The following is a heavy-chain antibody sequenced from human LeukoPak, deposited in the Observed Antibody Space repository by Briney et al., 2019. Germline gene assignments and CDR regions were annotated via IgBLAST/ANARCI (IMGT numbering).Heavy chain of an antibody. Sequence: GGSLRLSCAASGFTFSSYWMHWVRQAPGKGLVWVSRINSDGSSTSYADSVKGRFTISRDNAKNTLYLQMNSLRAEDTAVYYCAKDHYYDSSGYYPFDYWGQGTLVTVSS. CDR1: GFTFSSYW. V-gene: IGHV3-74*01. CDR3: AKDHYYDSSGYYPFDY. CDR2: INSDGSST. J-gene: IGHJ4*02. D-gene: IGHD3-22*01.